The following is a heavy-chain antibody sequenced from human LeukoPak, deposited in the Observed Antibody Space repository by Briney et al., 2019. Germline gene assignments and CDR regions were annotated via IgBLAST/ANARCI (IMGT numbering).Heavy chain of an antibody. CDR3: ARDSSLGH. J-gene: IGHJ4*02. CDR2: INPNSGGT. CDR1: GYTFTGYY. D-gene: IGHD3/OR15-3a*01. Sequence: ASVKVSCKASGYTFTGYYMHWVRQAPGQGLEWMGWINPNSGGTNYAQKFQGRVTLTRDTSISTVYMHLSSLIFDDTAVYYCARDSSLGHWGQGTLVTVSS. V-gene: IGHV1-2*02.